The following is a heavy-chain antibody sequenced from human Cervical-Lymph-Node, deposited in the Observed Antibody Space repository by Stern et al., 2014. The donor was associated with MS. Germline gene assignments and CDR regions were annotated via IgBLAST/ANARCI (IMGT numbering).Heavy chain of an antibody. J-gene: IGHJ6*02. D-gene: IGHD1-26*01. CDR1: GGSLSGYD. CDR2: VIPIFGSD. CDR3: ARGETPIPSYGMDV. Sequence: QVQLVQSGAVVKKPGSSVKVSCKASGGSLSGYDINWVRQAPGPGLEWLGKVIPIFGSDNYSQKFQGRVTIIADKSTSTLYMELSSLRFEDTAVYYCARGETPIPSYGMDVWGQGTTVTVSS. V-gene: IGHV1-69*06.